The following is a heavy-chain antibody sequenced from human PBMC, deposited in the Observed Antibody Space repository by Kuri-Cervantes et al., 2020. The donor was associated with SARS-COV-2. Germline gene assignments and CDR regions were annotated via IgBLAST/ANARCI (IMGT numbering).Heavy chain of an antibody. CDR3: ARRVVVTAILDDAFDI. J-gene: IGHJ3*02. CDR1: GCTFSSYA. Sequence: SVKVSCKASGCTFSSYAISWVRQAPGQGLEWMGRIIPIFGIANYAQKFQGRVTITADKSTSTAYMELSSLRSEDTAVYYCARRVVVTAILDDAFDIWGQGTMVTVSS. D-gene: IGHD2-21*02. V-gene: IGHV1-69*04. CDR2: IIPIFGIA.